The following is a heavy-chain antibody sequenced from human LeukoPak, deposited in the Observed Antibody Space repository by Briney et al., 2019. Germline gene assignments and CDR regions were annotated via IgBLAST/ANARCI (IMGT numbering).Heavy chain of an antibody. CDR2: IYYSGST. V-gene: IGHV4-59*08. CDR3: ARQSGPDNWFDP. Sequence: SETLSLTCTVSGGSISSYYWSWIRQPPGKGLGWIGYIYYSGSTNYNPSLKSRVTISVDTSKNQFSLKLSSVTAADTAVYYGARQSGPDNWFDPWGQGTLVTVSS. CDR1: GGSISSYY. D-gene: IGHD3-3*01. J-gene: IGHJ5*02.